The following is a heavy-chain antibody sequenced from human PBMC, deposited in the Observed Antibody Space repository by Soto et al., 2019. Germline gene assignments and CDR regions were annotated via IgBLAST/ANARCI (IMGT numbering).Heavy chain of an antibody. Sequence: AGGAPRLCRVAPGFTFCNYTLNRVRQAPGEGLGWGADLSGNGASRSYAESLKGRFTISRDNAAKTVYLQMDSLRADDTATYYCDKGLSNSVFDVLNVTDYWGHGTLVTVS. CDR2: LSGNGASR. V-gene: IGHV3-23*01. J-gene: IGHJ4*01. CDR1: GFTFCNYT. D-gene: IGHD4-4*01. CDR3: DKGLSNSVFDVLNVTDY.